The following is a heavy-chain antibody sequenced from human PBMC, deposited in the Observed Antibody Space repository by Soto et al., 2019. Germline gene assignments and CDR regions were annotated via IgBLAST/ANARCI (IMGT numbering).Heavy chain of an antibody. V-gene: IGHV2-26*01. D-gene: IGHD4-17*01. J-gene: IGHJ6*02. CDR2: IFSDNER. CDR1: GFSLTTGKMG. CDR3: ARMNVDSYQFYYAMDV. Sequence: QVTLKASGPALVKPTETLTLTCTVSGFSLTTGKMGVSWIRQPPGKALEWLAHIFSDNERSYSTSLQGRLTISKDTSGSQGVLSMTNVDPVDTATYYCARMNVDSYQFYYAMDVWGQGTTVTVSS.